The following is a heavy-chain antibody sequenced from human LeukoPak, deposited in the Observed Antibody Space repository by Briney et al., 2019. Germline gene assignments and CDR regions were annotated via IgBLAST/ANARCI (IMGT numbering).Heavy chain of an antibody. CDR1: GYTFTSYD. J-gene: IGHJ5*02. Sequence: ASVKVSCKASGYTFTSYDINWVRQATGQGLEWMGWMNPNSGNTGYAQKFQGRVTMTRNTSISTAYMELSSLRSEDTAVYYCARGRSEWELISWFDPWGQGTLVTVSS. CDR3: ARGRSEWELISWFDP. D-gene: IGHD1-26*01. CDR2: MNPNSGNT. V-gene: IGHV1-8*01.